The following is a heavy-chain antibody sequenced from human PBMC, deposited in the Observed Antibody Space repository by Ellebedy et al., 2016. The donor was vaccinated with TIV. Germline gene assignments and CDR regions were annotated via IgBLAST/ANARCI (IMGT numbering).Heavy chain of an antibody. D-gene: IGHD6-19*01. CDR1: GYTFTSYG. J-gene: IGHJ4*02. Sequence: ASVKVSCXASGYTFTSYGISWVRQAPGQGLEWMGWISAYNGNTNYAQKLQGRVTMTTDTSTSTAYMELRSLRSDDTAVYYCATIAVAGTDDYWGQGTLVTVSS. V-gene: IGHV1-18*04. CDR3: ATIAVAGTDDY. CDR2: ISAYNGNT.